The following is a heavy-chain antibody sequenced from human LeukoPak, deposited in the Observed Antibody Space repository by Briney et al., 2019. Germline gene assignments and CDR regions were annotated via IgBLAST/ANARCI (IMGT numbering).Heavy chain of an antibody. CDR2: IYYSGST. CDR1: GGSISPYY. CDR3: ARGKRVLAAAGNCYFDD. Sequence: SETLSLTCTVSGGSISPYYWSWIRQPPGKGLEWIGYIYYSGSTNYNPSLKSRVTISLDTSKSQFSLKLSSVTAADTAVYYCARGKRVLAAAGNCYFDDWGQGTLVTVSS. J-gene: IGHJ4*02. V-gene: IGHV4-59*08. D-gene: IGHD6-13*01.